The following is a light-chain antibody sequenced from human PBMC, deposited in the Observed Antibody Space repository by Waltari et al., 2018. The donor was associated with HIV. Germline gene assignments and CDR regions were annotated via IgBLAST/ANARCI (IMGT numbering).Light chain of an antibody. J-gene: IGKJ5*01. CDR1: QSLSSSY. CDR3: QQYGSSPPIT. V-gene: IGKV3-20*01. CDR2: GAS. Sequence: EIVLTQSPGTLFLSPGERATLSCRASQSLSSSYLAWYQQKPGQAPRLLIYGASSRATCIPDRFSGSGSGTDFTLTISRLEPEDFAVYYCQQYGSSPPITFGQGTRLEIK.